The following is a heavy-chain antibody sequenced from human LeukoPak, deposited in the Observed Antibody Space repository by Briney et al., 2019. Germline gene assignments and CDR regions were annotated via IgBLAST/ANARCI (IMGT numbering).Heavy chain of an antibody. Sequence: PGGALRLSCAASGFTFSSYAKRWVRQGPGEGGEGVSAISGSGGSTSYADSVTGRFTISRDNSKNTLYLQMNSLRAEDTAVYYCAKLHDYGDYLFDYWGQGTLVTVSS. CDR3: AKLHDYGDYLFDY. D-gene: IGHD4-17*01. CDR1: GFTFSSYA. V-gene: IGHV3-23*01. J-gene: IGHJ4*02. CDR2: ISGSGGST.